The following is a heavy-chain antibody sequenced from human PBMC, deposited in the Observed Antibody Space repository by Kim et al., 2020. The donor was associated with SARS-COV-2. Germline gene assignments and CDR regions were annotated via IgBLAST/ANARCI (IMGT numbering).Heavy chain of an antibody. Sequence: SETLSLTCAVCGGSFSGYYWSWIRQPPGKGLEWIGEINHSGSTNYNPSLKSRVTISVDTSKNQFSLKLSSVTAADTAVYYCARGGPHYYDSSGYYVYWGQGTLVTVSP. CDR1: GGSFSGYY. D-gene: IGHD3-22*01. CDR3: ARGGPHYYDSSGYYVY. V-gene: IGHV4-34*01. CDR2: INHSGST. J-gene: IGHJ4*02.